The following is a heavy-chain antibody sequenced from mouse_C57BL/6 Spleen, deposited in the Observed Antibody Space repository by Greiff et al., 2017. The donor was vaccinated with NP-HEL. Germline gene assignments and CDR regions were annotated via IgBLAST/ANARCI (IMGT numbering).Heavy chain of an antibody. V-gene: IGHV1-78*01. D-gene: IGHD1-1*01. CDR1: GYTFTDHT. CDR2: IYPRDGST. Sequence: QVQLQQSDAELVKPGASVKISCKVSGYTFTDHTIHWMKQRPEQGLEWIGYIYPRDGSTKYNEKFKGKATLTADKSSSTAYMQLNSLTSEDSAVYFCAREQAIYYYGSSHWYFDVWGTGTTVTVSS. CDR3: AREQAIYYYGSSHWYFDV. J-gene: IGHJ1*03.